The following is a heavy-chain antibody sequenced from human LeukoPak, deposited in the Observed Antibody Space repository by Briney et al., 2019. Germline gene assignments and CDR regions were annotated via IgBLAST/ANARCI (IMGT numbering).Heavy chain of an antibody. CDR2: MNPNSGNT. V-gene: IGHV1-8*03. CDR3: ARDRTPRYYDFWSGYYPDAFDI. CDR1: GYTFTSYD. Sequence: ASVKVSCKASGYTFTSYDTNWVRQATGQGLEWMGWMNPNSGNTGYAQKFQGRVTITRNTSISTAYMELSSLRSEDTAVYYCARDRTPRYYDFWSGYYPDAFDIWGQGTMVTVSS. J-gene: IGHJ3*02. D-gene: IGHD3-3*01.